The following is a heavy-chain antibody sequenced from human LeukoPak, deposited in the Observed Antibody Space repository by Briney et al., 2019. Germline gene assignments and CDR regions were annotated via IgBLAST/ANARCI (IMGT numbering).Heavy chain of an antibody. V-gene: IGHV4-31*02. J-gene: IGHJ5*02. Sequence: SETLSLTWTVSGASISSGGYYWSRIRHHPGKGLEWIGYIYYSGSTYYNPSLKSRVTISVDTSKNQFSLKLSSVTAADTAVYYCARDSGRDNWFDPWGQGTLVTVSS. CDR1: GASISSGGYY. CDR2: IYYSGST. CDR3: ARDSGRDNWFDP. D-gene: IGHD3-10*01.